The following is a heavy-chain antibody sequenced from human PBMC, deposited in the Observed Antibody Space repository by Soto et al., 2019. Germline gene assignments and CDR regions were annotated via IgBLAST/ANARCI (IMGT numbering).Heavy chain of an antibody. V-gene: IGHV6-1*01. D-gene: IGHD5-12*01. CDR2: TYFRSKWYN. CDR1: GDSVSSNTAS. J-gene: IGHJ5*02. CDR3: AKGDNLGPKTGYAFDP. Sequence: SQTLSLTCAISGDSVSSNTASWNWIRQAPARGLEWLGRTYFRSKWYNDYAVSVKSRIIINPDTSNNQFSLQLNSVTPEDTAVYFCAKGDNLGPKTGYAFDPWGQGIMVTVSS.